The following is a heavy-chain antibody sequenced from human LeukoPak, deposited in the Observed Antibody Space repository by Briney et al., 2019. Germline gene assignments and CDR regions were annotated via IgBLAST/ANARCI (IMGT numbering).Heavy chain of an antibody. Sequence: SETLSLTCTVSGGSISSYYWSWIRQPAGKGLEWIGCIYYSGSTNYSPSLKSRVTISVDTSKNQFSLKLSSVTAADTAVYYCASVILGEFDPWGQGPLVTVSS. J-gene: IGHJ5*02. CDR1: GGSISSYY. CDR2: IYYSGST. D-gene: IGHD3/OR15-3a*01. V-gene: IGHV4-59*01. CDR3: ASVILGEFDP.